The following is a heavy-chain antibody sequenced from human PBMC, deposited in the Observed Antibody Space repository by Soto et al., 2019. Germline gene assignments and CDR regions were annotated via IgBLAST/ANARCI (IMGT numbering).Heavy chain of an antibody. CDR1: GFTFRSNA. Sequence: GGSLRLSCTATGFTFRSNAMSWVRQAPGKGLEWVSAISGSGISTSDADSVKGRFTISRDNSKNTLYLQMNSLRAEDTAIYYCAKDLMDNYYDSSGYYPYYFDYWGQGTLVTVSS. D-gene: IGHD3-22*01. J-gene: IGHJ4*02. V-gene: IGHV3-23*01. CDR2: ISGSGIST. CDR3: AKDLMDNYYDSSGYYPYYFDY.